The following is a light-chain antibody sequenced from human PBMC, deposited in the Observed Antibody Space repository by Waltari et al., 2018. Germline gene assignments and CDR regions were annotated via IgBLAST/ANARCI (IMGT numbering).Light chain of an antibody. J-gene: IGKJ2*03. Sequence: DIVMTQSPDSLAVSLGERAAINCKSSQSVLYSPNNKNYLAWYQQKPGQPPKLLIYWASTRESGVPDRFSGGGSGTDFTLTISNLQAEDVAVYYCQQYYGPPYSFGQGTTLEIK. CDR1: QSVLYSPNNKNY. CDR2: WAS. CDR3: QQYYGPPYS. V-gene: IGKV4-1*01.